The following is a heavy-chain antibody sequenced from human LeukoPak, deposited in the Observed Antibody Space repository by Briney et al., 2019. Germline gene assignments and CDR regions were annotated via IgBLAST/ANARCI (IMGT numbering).Heavy chain of an antibody. V-gene: IGHV4-59*08. D-gene: IGHD6-13*01. Sequence: PSETLSLTCTVSGGSISSYYWSWIQQPPGKGLEWIGYIYYSGSTNYNPSLKSRVTISVDTSKNQFSLKLSSVTAADTAVYYCARLYRQQLIPWGQGTLVTVSS. CDR1: GGSISSYY. CDR2: IYYSGST. J-gene: IGHJ5*02. CDR3: ARLYRQQLIP.